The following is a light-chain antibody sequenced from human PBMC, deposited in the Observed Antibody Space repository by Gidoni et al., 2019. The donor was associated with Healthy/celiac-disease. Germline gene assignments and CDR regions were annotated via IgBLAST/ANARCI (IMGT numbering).Light chain of an antibody. CDR3: QAWDSSTVV. CDR2: KDS. Sequence: YELTQPPPVSVSPGQTASINCSGDKLGDKYACWYQQKPGQSPVLVIYKDSKRPSGIPERFSGSNSGNTATLTISGTQAMDEADYYCQAWDSSTVVFGGGTKLTVL. CDR1: KLGDKY. V-gene: IGLV3-1*01. J-gene: IGLJ2*01.